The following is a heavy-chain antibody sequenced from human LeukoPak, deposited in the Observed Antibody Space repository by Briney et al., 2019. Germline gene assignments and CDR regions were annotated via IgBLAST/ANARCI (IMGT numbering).Heavy chain of an antibody. CDR3: ARPYYYDSSGYYLSAFDI. Sequence: PSETLSLTFTVSGGSISSSSYYWGWIRQPPGNGLEWLGSIYYSGSTYYNPSLKSRVTISVDTSKNQFSLKLSSVTAADTAVYYCARPYYYDSSGYYLSAFDIWGQGTMVTVSS. V-gene: IGHV4-39*01. D-gene: IGHD3-22*01. CDR1: GGSISSSSYY. J-gene: IGHJ3*02. CDR2: IYYSGST.